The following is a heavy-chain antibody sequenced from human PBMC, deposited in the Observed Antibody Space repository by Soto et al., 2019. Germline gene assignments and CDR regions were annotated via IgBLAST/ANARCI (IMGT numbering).Heavy chain of an antibody. Sequence: GGSLRLSCASSGFTFSSYAMSCVRHSPGKGLEWVSAISGSGGSTYYADSVKGRFTISRDNSKNTLYLQMNSLRAEDTAVYYCAKDTVLRYFGYFDYWCQGTLVTVSS. CDR3: AKDTVLRYFGYFDY. D-gene: IGHD3-9*01. V-gene: IGHV3-23*01. CDR2: ISGSGGST. J-gene: IGHJ4*02. CDR1: GFTFSSYA.